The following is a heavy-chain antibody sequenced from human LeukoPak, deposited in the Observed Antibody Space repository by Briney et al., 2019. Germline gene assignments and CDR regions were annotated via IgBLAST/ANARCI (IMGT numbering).Heavy chain of an antibody. CDR3: SRLYSGTRPPDY. CDR1: GGSFSGYY. V-gene: IGHV4-34*01. D-gene: IGHD2-15*01. J-gene: IGHJ4*02. Sequence: PSETLSLTCAVYGGSFSGYYWSWIRQPPGKGLEWIGEINHSGSTYYNPSLKSRVTISVDTSKNQISLKVTSVTAAVTAIYYCSRLYSGTRPPDYWGQGTLVTVSS. CDR2: INHSGST.